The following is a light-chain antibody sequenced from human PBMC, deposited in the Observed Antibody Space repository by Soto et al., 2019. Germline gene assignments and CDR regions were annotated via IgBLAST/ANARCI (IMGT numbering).Light chain of an antibody. CDR2: GAS. Sequence: EIVLTQSPGTLYLSPGERDTLSCRASQSVSSSYLAWYQQKPGQAHRLLIYGASSRATGIPDRFSGSVSGTDFTLTISRLEPEDFAVYYLQQYGSSLFTFGQGTRLEIK. CDR1: QSVSSSY. CDR3: QQYGSSLFT. J-gene: IGKJ5*01. V-gene: IGKV3-20*01.